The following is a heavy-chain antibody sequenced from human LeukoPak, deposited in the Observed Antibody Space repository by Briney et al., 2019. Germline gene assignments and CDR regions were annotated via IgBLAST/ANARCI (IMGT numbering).Heavy chain of an antibody. CDR1: GFNFGKYA. V-gene: IGHV3-23*01. Sequence: GGSLRLSCAASGFNFGKYAMSWVRQAPGKGLEWVSCISGGGDSIHYADSVKGRFTISRDTSKNTLYLQMNSLRAEDTAIYFCATGGYSGLFLFNYWGQGTLVTVAS. CDR2: ISGGGDSI. CDR3: ATGGYSGLFLFNY. D-gene: IGHD1-26*01. J-gene: IGHJ4*02.